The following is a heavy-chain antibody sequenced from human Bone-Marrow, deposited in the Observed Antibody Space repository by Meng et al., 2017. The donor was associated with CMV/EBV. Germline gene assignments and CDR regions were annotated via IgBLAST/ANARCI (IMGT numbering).Heavy chain of an antibody. D-gene: IGHD5-12*01. CDR2: ISSSSSYI. CDR3: ARVVGTGDPSFYDAFDI. V-gene: IGHV3-21*01. CDR1: GFTFSSYS. J-gene: IGHJ3*02. Sequence: GESLKISCAASGFTFSSYSMNWVRQAPGKGLEWVSSISSSSSYIYYADSVKGRFTISRDNAKNSLYLQMNSLRAEDTAVYYCARVVGTGDPSFYDAFDIWGQGTMVTVSS.